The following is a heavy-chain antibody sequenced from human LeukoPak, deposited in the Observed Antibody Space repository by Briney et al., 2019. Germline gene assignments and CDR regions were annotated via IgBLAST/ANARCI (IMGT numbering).Heavy chain of an antibody. J-gene: IGHJ4*02. Sequence: SETLSLTCTVSGDAISNGGYYWSWIRQHPGEGLEWIGLIYYSGSTYYNPSLKSRVMISVDTSKNQFSLKLNSMTAADTAVYYCARGSPSDYGDHGTFDYWGQGTLVTVSS. CDR3: ARGSPSDYGDHGTFDY. CDR1: GDAISNGGYY. V-gene: IGHV4-31*03. D-gene: IGHD4/OR15-4a*01. CDR2: IYYSGST.